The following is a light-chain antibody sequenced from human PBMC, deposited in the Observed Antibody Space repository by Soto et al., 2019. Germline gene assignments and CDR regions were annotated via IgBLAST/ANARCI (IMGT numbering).Light chain of an antibody. CDR2: DAS. J-gene: IGKJ4*01. V-gene: IGKV1-33*01. CDR3: QQYDNLPLP. Sequence: DSQMTQSPSSLSASVGDRVTITCQASQDISNYLNWYQQKPGKAPKLLIYDASNLETGVPSRFSGSGSGTDFTFTISSLQPEDIATYYCQQYDNLPLPFGGGTKVDIK. CDR1: QDISNY.